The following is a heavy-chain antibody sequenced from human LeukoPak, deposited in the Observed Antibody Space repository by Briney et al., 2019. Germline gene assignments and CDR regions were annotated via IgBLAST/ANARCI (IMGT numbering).Heavy chain of an antibody. D-gene: IGHD2-15*01. V-gene: IGHV3-21*01. Sequence: PGGSLRLSCAASGFTFSSFGMYWVRQAPGKGLEWGSYISSSRSYIYYADSVKGRFTISRDNAKNLLYLQMNSLRAEDTAVYYCARAIYCSGGSCYFGLAYWGQGTLVTVSS. CDR2: ISSSRSYI. CDR1: GFTFSSFG. J-gene: IGHJ4*02. CDR3: ARAIYCSGGSCYFGLAY.